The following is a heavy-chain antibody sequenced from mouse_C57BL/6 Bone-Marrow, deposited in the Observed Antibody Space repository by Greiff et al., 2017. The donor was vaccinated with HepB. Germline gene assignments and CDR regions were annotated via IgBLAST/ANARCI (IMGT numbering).Heavy chain of an antibody. V-gene: IGHV1-82*01. CDR1: GYAFSSSW. J-gene: IGHJ2*01. D-gene: IGHD1-1*01. Sequence: VQLQQSGPELVKPGASVKISCKASGYAFSSSWMNWVKQRPGKGLEWIGRIYPGDGDTNYNGKFKGKATLTADKSSSTAYMQLSSLTSEDSAVYFCASSPYYYPTGYFDYWGQGTTLTVSS. CDR2: IYPGDGDT. CDR3: ASSPYYYPTGYFDY.